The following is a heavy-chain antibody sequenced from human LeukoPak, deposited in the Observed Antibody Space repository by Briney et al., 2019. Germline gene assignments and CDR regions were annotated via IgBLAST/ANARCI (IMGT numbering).Heavy chain of an antibody. J-gene: IGHJ3*02. V-gene: IGHV3-21*01. CDR2: ISSSSSYI. Sequence: GGSLRLSCAASGFTFSSYSMNWVRQPRGKGLEWVSSISSSSSYIYYADSVKGRFTISRDNAKNSLYLQMTSLRAEDTAVYYCASIPYDYVWGSYRYPNDAFDIWGQGTMVTVSS. D-gene: IGHD3-16*02. CDR3: ASIPYDYVWGSYRYPNDAFDI. CDR1: GFTFSSYS.